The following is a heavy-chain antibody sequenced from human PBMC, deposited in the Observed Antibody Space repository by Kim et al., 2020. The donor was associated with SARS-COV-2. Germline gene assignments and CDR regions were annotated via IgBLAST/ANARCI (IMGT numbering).Heavy chain of an antibody. CDR3: VCRYYDFWSGLPRSYGMDV. CDR2: IYPGDSDT. V-gene: IGHV5-51*01. J-gene: IGHJ6*02. CDR1: GYSFTSYW. Sequence: GESLKISCKGSGYSFTSYWIGWVRQMPGKGLEWMGIIYPGDSDTRYSPSFQGQVTISADKSISTAYLQWSSLKASDTAMYYCVCRYYDFWSGLPRSYGMDVWGQGTTVTVSS. D-gene: IGHD3-3*01.